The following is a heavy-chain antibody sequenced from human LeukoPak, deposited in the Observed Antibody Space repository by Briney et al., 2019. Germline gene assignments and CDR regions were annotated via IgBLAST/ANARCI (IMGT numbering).Heavy chain of an antibody. CDR3: AKDIRLSPSYYMDV. CDR2: ISYDGSNK. Sequence: GGSLRLSCAASGFTFSSYAVLWVRQAPGKGLEWVAVISYDGSNKYYADSVKGRFTISRDNSKNTLYLQMNSLRAEDTAVYYCAKDIRLSPSYYMDVWGKGTTVTVSS. V-gene: IGHV3-30-3*01. CDR1: GFTFSSYA. J-gene: IGHJ6*03.